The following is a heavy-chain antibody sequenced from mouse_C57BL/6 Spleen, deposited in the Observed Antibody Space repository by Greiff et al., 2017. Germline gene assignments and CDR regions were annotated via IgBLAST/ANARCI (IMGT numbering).Heavy chain of an antibody. CDR2: INPNNGGT. CDR3: ARLYTDYYSSSYGFWYFDV. D-gene: IGHD1-1*01. V-gene: IGHV1-18*01. J-gene: IGHJ1*03. Sequence: VQLKQSGPELVKPGASVKIPCKASGYTFTDYNMDWVKQSHGKSLEWIGDINPNNGGTIYNQKFTGKATLTVDKSSSTAYMERRNLTSEDTAVYYCARLYTDYYSSSYGFWYFDVWGTGTTVTVSS. CDR1: GYTFTDYN.